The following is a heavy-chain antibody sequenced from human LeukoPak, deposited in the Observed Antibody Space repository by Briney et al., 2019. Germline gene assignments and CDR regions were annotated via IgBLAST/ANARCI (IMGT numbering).Heavy chain of an antibody. CDR1: GGSISSGGYY. J-gene: IGHJ4*02. D-gene: IGHD6-6*01. Sequence: SQTLSLTCTVSGGSISSGGYYWSWIRQHPGKGLEWIGYIYYSGSTYYNPSLKSRVTISVDTSKNQFSLRLSSVTAADTAVYYCARGIAARSYSDYWGQGTLVTVSS. V-gene: IGHV4-31*03. CDR3: ARGIAARSYSDY. CDR2: IYYSGST.